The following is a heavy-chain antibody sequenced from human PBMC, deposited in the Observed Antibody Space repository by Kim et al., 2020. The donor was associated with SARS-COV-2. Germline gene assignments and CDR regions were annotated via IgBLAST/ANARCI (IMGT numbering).Heavy chain of an antibody. D-gene: IGHD3-22*01. J-gene: IGHJ4*02. Sequence: SETLSLTCAVYGGSFSGYYWSWIRQPPGKGLEWIGEINHSGSTNYNPSLKSRVTISVDTSKNQFSLKLSSVTAADTAVYYCARGRGYDSSGYAFDYWAREPWSPSPQ. CDR2: INHSGST. CDR3: ARGRGYDSSGYAFDY. CDR1: GGSFSGYY. V-gene: IGHV4-34*01.